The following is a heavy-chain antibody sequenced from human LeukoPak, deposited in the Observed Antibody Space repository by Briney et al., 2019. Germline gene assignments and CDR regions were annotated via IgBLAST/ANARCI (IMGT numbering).Heavy chain of an antibody. Sequence: GGSLGLSCAASGFTFSDYEINWVGQAAGMGLQWVSCISTSGSTTYYADSVKGRFTISRDNAKNSLFLQMNTLTAEDTAVYYCARGALHVFDYWGQGTPVTVSS. CDR3: ARGALHVFDY. J-gene: IGHJ4*02. V-gene: IGHV3-48*03. CDR2: ISTSGSTT. D-gene: IGHD3-10*02. CDR1: GFTFSDYE.